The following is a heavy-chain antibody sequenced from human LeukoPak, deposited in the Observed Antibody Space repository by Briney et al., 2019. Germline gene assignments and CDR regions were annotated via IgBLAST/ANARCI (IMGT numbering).Heavy chain of an antibody. D-gene: IGHD2-2*01. V-gene: IGHV5-51*01. CDR1: GYSFASFW. J-gene: IGHJ5*02. CDR3: ARQSAAAQYTNWFDP. CDR2: IYPADSDT. Sequence: GESLKISCKGSGYSFASFWIDWVRQMPGKGLEGMGVIYPADSDTRYSPSFQGQVTISADKSTSTAYLQWSTLKASDTAIYYCARQSAAAQYTNWFDPWGQGTLVTVSS.